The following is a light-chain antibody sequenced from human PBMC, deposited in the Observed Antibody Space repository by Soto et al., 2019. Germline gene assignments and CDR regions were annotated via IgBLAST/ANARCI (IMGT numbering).Light chain of an antibody. V-gene: IGKV3-15*01. CDR1: QSVSSN. CDR3: QQYNDWPLT. Sequence: ILMTQSPVTLSVSPGERATLSCRASQSVSSNLAWYQQKPGQAPSLLIYGAFTRATGIPARFSGTGSGTEFTLTISSLQSEDFALYYCQQYNDWPLTFGRGTKVDI. CDR2: GAF. J-gene: IGKJ1*01.